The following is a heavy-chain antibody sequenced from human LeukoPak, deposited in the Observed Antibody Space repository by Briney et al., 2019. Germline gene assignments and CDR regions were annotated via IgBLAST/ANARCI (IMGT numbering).Heavy chain of an antibody. CDR1: GYSFTSYS. CDR2: TNAYDGNT. J-gene: IGHJ5*01. D-gene: IGHD2-15*01. CDR3: ARAGYCSGITCCFDF. Sequence: AASVKVSCKPSGYSFTSYSIAWVRQAPGQGLEWMGWTNAYDGNTVYAQNLQGGVTMTTDTSTTTAYMELRSLTSDDTAVYYCARAGYCSGITCCFDFWGQGTVVTVSS. V-gene: IGHV1-18*01.